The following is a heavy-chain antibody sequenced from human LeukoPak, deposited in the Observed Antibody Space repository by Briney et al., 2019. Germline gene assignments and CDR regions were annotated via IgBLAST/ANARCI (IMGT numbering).Heavy chain of an antibody. J-gene: IGHJ3*02. V-gene: IGHV4-59*01. D-gene: IGHD3-22*01. CDR2: IYYSGST. CDR3: ARGASLSSGYYYIDAFDI. Sequence: SETLSLTCTVSGGSISSYYWSWIRQPPGKGLEWIGYIYYSGSTNYNPSLKSRVTISVDTSKNQFSLKLSSVTAADTAVYYCARGASLSSGYYYIDAFDIWGQGTMVTVSS. CDR1: GGSISSYY.